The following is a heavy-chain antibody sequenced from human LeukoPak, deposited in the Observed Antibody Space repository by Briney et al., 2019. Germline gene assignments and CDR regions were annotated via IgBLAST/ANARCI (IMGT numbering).Heavy chain of an antibody. D-gene: IGHD2-2*03. CDR2: ISDDGTTT. CDR1: GFTFRDFW. Sequence: PGGSLRLSCVASGFTFRDFWMHWVRQGPGKGLVWVSRISDDGTTTTYADSVKGRFTISRDNAKNTVYLQMNSLRPDDTGVYYCARDKAGYCGSGSCPWGQGTLVTVSS. CDR3: ARDKAGYCGSGSCP. J-gene: IGHJ5*02. V-gene: IGHV3-74*03.